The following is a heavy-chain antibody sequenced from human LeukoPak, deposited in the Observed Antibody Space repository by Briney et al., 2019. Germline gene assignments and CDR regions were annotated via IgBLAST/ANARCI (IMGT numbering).Heavy chain of an antibody. D-gene: IGHD2-21*01. CDR3: AKDQVISGSEASDI. CDR2: ISSSSSYI. J-gene: IGHJ3*02. V-gene: IGHV3-21*04. Sequence: GGSLRLSCAASGFTFSSYSMNWVRQAPGKGLEWVSSISSSSSYIYYADSVKGRFTISRDNAKNSLYLQMSSLRAEDTAVYYCAKDQVISGSEASDIWGQGTMVTVSS. CDR1: GFTFSSYS.